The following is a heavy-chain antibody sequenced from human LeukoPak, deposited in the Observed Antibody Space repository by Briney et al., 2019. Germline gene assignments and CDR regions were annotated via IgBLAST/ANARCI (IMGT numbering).Heavy chain of an antibody. J-gene: IGHJ4*02. V-gene: IGHV1-46*01. CDR1: GYTFTTYY. CDR2: INPTTGST. CDR3: ARDSERLIRGYYFDN. D-gene: IGHD3-9*01. Sequence: GASVTVSCKASGYTFTTYYLHWLRQAPGQGLEWVGIINPTTGSTDYTQKFQGRVTIARDRSSSTVYMELSGLRSEDTAVYYCARDSERLIRGYYFDNWGQGTLVTVSS.